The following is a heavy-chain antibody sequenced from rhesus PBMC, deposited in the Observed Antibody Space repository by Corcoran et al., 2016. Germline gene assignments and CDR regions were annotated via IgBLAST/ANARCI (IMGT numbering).Heavy chain of an antibody. D-gene: IGHD3-3*01. J-gene: IGHJ4*01. CDR1: GGSISDSYR. CDR2: IYGSSTST. CDR3: ARERGYNIWTGSGY. Sequence: QVQLQESGPGVVKPSETLSLTCAVSGGSISDSYRWSWIRQPPGKGLEWIGYIYGSSTSTNYNPSLKSRVTSSKDTSKNQFSLKLSSVTAADTAVYYCARERGYNIWTGSGYWGQGVLVTVSS. V-gene: IGHV4S10*01.